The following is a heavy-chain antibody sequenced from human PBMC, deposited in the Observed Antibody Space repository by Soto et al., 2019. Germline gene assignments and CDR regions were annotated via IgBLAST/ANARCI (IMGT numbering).Heavy chain of an antibody. Sequence: QVQLQESGPGLVKPSGTLSLTCAVSSGSISSSTWWSWVRQPPGKGLEWMGEIYHSGSTNYNPYLRSRVTISVDKSKNQFSLKLSSVTAADTAVYYCARLICSSTSCYAGDWFDPWGQGTLVTVSS. V-gene: IGHV4-4*02. CDR3: ARLICSSTSCYAGDWFDP. CDR2: IYHSGST. D-gene: IGHD2-2*01. CDR1: SGSISSSTW. J-gene: IGHJ5*02.